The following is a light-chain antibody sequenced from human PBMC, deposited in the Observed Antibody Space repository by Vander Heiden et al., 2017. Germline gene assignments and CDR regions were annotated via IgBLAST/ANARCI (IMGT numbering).Light chain of an antibody. CDR3: QQSDSTPALI. V-gene: IGKV1-39*01. J-gene: IGKJ4*01. Sequence: DIQMTQSPSSLSASVGDRVTITCRASQSISSYLNWYQQKPGKAPKLLIYAASSLQSGVPSRFSGSGSGTDFTLTISSLQPEDFATYYCQQSDSTPALIFGGGTKVEIK. CDR1: QSISSY. CDR2: AAS.